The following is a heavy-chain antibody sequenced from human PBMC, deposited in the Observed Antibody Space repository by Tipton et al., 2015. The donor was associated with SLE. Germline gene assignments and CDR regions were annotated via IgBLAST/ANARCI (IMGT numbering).Heavy chain of an antibody. Sequence: TLSLTCAVYGGSFSGYYWSWIRQPPGKGLEWIGEINHSGSTNYNPSLKSRVTISVDTSKNQFSLKLRSVTAADTAVYYCARRLIGRAFDIWGQGTMVTVSS. D-gene: IGHD3-16*01. V-gene: IGHV4-34*01. CDR1: GGSFSGYY. CDR2: INHSGST. J-gene: IGHJ3*02. CDR3: ARRLIGRAFDI.